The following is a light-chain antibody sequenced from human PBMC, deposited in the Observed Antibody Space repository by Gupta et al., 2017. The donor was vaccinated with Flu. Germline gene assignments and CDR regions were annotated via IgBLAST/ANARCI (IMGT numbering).Light chain of an antibody. CDR3: WLAYSGAYV. Sequence: AVSPQEPSPPVSPGGTVTPTCDPSSGAVTSGHYPYWFQQKPGHAPKTLIYDTSNRHSRTPARFSGSLTGGKAALTISGAQAEDEDDYYCWLAYSGAYVFGTGTTVTVL. CDR1: SGAVTSGHY. J-gene: IGLJ1*01. CDR2: DTS. V-gene: IGLV7-46*01.